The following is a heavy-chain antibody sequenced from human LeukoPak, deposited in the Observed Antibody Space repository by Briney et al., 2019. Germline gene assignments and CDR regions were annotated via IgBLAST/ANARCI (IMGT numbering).Heavy chain of an antibody. J-gene: IGHJ3*02. CDR2: IYSGGST. D-gene: IGHD2-21*02. CDR1: GFTVSSNY. Sequence: PGGSLRLSCAASGFTVSSNYMSWVRQAPGKGLEWVSVIYSGGSTYYADSVKGRFTISRDNAQNSLYLQMKSLRAEDTAVYYCARDDGGDFNDAFDIWGQGTLVTVSS. CDR3: ARDDGGDFNDAFDI. V-gene: IGHV3-53*01.